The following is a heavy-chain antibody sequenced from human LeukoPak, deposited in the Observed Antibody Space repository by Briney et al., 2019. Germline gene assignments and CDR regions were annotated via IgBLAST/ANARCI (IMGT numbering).Heavy chain of an antibody. V-gene: IGHV4-34*01. D-gene: IGHD3-10*01. CDR2: INHTGNT. J-gene: IGHJ4*02. Sequence: SETLSLTCAVYSGSFSDYYWTWIRQPPGKGLEWIGEINHTGNTNYNPSLKSRVTISVDTSKNQFSLKLSSVTAADTAVYYCARRLAGYGSGSRYYFDYWGQGTLVTVSS. CDR3: ARRLAGYGSGSRYYFDY. CDR1: SGSFSDYY.